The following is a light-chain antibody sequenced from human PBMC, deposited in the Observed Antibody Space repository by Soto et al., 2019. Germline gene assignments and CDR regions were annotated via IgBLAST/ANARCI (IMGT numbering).Light chain of an antibody. CDR1: QSISRY. CDR2: TAS. J-gene: IGKJ4*01. Sequence: DIQMTQSPCSLSASVGDRVTITCRASQSISRYLNWYQQKPRKAPKLLIYTASSLQSGVPSRFSGSGSGTDFTLTISSLQPEDFATYYCQQSYSMTTFGGGTKVEIK. V-gene: IGKV1-39*01. CDR3: QQSYSMTT.